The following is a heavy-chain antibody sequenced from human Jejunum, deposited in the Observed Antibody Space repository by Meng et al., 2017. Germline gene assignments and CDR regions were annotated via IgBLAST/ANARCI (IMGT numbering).Heavy chain of an antibody. D-gene: IGHD5-12*01. CDR3: TRDFDSGYGL. V-gene: IGHV3-74*01. CDR2: IRPDGSTT. CDR1: GFTFSSHW. Sequence: GESLKISCAASGFTFSSHWMHWVRQAPGKGLEWVSRIRPDGSTTAYADSVEGRFTISRDNAKNTVYLQLDSLRGEDTAVYYCTRDFDSGYGLWGQGTLVTV. J-gene: IGHJ4*02.